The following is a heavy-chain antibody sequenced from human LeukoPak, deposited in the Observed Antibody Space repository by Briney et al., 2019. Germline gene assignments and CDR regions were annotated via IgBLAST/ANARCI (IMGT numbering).Heavy chain of an antibody. J-gene: IGHJ4*02. CDR1: GFTLSDHY. D-gene: IGHD6-13*01. CDR2: IRNKANSYTT. V-gene: IGHV3-72*01. Sequence: GGSLRLSCAASGFTLSDHYMDWVRQAPGKGLEWVARIRNKANSYTTEYAASVKARFTISGDESKNSLYLQMNSLKTEDTAVYYCARVSSSCFDNWGQGTLVTVSS. CDR3: ARVSSSCFDN.